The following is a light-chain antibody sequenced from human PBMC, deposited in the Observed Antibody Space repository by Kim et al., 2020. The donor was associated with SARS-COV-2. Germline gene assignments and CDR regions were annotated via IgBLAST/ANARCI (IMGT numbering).Light chain of an antibody. V-gene: IGKV1-12*01. CDR1: QGITSW. CDR3: QQGDSFPPT. J-gene: IGKJ3*01. CDR2: AAS. Sequence: IQLTQSPSSVSASVGDRVTITCRASQGITSWLGWYQQKPGKAPKLLIYAASTLQSGVPSRFSGSGSGTDFTLTISSLQPEDFATYYCQQGDSFPPTFGAETKMYIK.